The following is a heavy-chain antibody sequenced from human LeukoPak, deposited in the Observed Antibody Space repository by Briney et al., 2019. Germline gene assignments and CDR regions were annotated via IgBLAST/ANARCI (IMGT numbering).Heavy chain of an antibody. CDR1: GFTFSIYE. J-gene: IGHJ4*02. CDR3: ATGSRITMFGVVKFDY. Sequence: GGSLTLSCAASGFTFSIYEMKWLRQAPGKALECFSDISSRGSTIYYPASVKGRFTISRDNAEVSLDLQMNSRSADDRRVYYGATGSRITMFGVVKFDYWGQGTLVTVSS. CDR2: ISSRGSTI. V-gene: IGHV3-48*03. D-gene: IGHD3-3*01.